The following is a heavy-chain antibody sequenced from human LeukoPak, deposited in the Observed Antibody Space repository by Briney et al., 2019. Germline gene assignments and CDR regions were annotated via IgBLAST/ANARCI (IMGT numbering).Heavy chain of an antibody. CDR2: INHSGST. CDR3: ARGRHGYYYYMDV. Sequence: PSETLSLTXAVYGGSFSGYYWSWIRQPPGKGLEWIGEINHSGSTNYNPSLKSRVTISVDTSKNQFSLKLSPVTAADTAVYYCARGRHGYYYYMDVWGKGTTVTVSS. V-gene: IGHV4-34*01. J-gene: IGHJ6*03. CDR1: GGSFSGYY.